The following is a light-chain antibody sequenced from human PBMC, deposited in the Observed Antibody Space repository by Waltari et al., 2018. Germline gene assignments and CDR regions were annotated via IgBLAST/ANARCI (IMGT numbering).Light chain of an antibody. CDR1: QSVLYSSNNKNY. Sequence: DIVMTQSPEYLAVSLGERATVNCNSSQSVLYSSNNKNYLAWYQLKPGQPPNLLIYWESTRESGVPDRFSGSGSGTDFTLTISSLQAEDVAVYYCQQHYPTASLTFGGGTKVAI. V-gene: IGKV4-1*01. J-gene: IGKJ4*01. CDR2: WES. CDR3: QQHYPTASLT.